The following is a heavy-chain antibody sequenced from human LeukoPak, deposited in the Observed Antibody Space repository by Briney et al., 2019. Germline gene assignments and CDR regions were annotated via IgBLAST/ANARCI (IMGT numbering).Heavy chain of an antibody. CDR2: IWYDGSSK. V-gene: IGHV3-33*01. CDR1: GFTFSSYG. CDR3: AREMGLNIVATFGY. D-gene: IGHD5-12*01. Sequence: GGSLRLSCAASGFTFSSYGMHWVRQAPGKGLEWVALIWYDGSSKYYRDSAKGRFTISRDNSKNTLYLQMNSLRDEDTAVYYCAREMGLNIVATFGYWGQGSLVTVSS. J-gene: IGHJ4*02.